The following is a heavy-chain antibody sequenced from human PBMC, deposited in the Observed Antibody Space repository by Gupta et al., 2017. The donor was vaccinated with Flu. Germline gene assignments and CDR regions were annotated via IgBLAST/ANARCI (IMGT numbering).Heavy chain of an antibody. Sequence: QVQLVESGGGVVQPGRSLRPSCAASGFTFSSYGMHWVRQAPGKGLEWVAVIWYDGSNKYYADSVKGRFTISRDNSKNTLYLQMNSLRAEDTAVYYCARDGRYCGGDCYSSYYFDYWGQGTLVTVSS. J-gene: IGHJ4*02. CDR1: GFTFSSYG. CDR3: ARDGRYCGGDCYSSYYFDY. V-gene: IGHV3-33*01. D-gene: IGHD2-21*02. CDR2: IWYDGSNK.